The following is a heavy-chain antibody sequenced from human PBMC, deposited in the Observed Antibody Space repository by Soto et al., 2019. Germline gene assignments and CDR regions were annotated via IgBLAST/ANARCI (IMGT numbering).Heavy chain of an antibody. CDR3: ARLYSEDSGSWNNWFDP. V-gene: IGHV1-18*01. CDR1: GYTFTSYG. J-gene: IGHJ5*02. Sequence: QVQLVQSGAEVKKPGASVKVSCKASGYTFTSYGISWVRQAPGQGLEWMGWISAYNGNTNYAQKIQDRVTMTTDTTTSTAYMELRSLRSDDTAVYYCARLYSEDSGSWNNWFDPWGQGTLVTVSS. D-gene: IGHD6-13*01. CDR2: ISAYNGNT.